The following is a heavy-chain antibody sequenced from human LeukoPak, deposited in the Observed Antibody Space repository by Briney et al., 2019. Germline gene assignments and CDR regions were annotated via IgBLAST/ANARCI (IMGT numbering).Heavy chain of an antibody. CDR1: GYTFTGYY. J-gene: IGHJ4*02. CDR3: ARGSRSLVVAATKSELLWGPANY. CDR2: INPNSGGT. Sequence: ASVKVSCKASGYTFTGYYMHWVRQAPGQGLEWMGWINPNSGGTNYAQKFQGRVTMTRDTSISTAYMELSRLRSDDTAVYYCARGSRSLVVAATKSELLWGPANYWGQGTLVAVSS. D-gene: IGHD2-15*01. V-gene: IGHV1-2*02.